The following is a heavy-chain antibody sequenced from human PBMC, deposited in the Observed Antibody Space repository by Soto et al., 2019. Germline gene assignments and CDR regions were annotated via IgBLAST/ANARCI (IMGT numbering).Heavy chain of an antibody. CDR3: ARGGGLWPFDY. Sequence: GGSLRLSCAASGFTVSSNYMSWVRQAPGKGLEWVSVIYSGGSTYYADSVKGRFTISRHNSKNTLYLQMNSLRVEDTAVYYCARGGGLWPFDYWGQGTLVTVSS. CDR2: IYSGGST. D-gene: IGHD5-18*01. V-gene: IGHV3-53*04. CDR1: GFTVSSNY. J-gene: IGHJ4*02.